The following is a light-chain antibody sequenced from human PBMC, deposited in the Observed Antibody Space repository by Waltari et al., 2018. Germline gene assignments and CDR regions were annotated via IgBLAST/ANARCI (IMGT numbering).Light chain of an antibody. V-gene: IGLV2-14*01. CDR1: SSAFGGYNH. J-gene: IGLJ2*01. CDR3: SSYTSSSTLV. Sequence: QSALTQPASVPGSPGQSITISCPGTSSAFGGYNHVSWYQQPPGKAPKLMIYEVSNRPSGVSNRFSDSKSGNTASLTISGLQAEDEADYYCSSYTSSSTLVFGGGTKLTVL. CDR2: EVS.